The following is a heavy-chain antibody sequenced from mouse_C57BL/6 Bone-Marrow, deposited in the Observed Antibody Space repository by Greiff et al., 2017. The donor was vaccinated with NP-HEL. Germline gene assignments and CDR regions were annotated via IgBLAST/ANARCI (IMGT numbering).Heavy chain of an antibody. Sequence: EVKLVESGGGLVQPKGSLKLSCAASGFSFNTYAMNWVRQAPGKGLEWVARLRSKSNNYATSYADSVKDRFTISRDDSESMLYLQMNNLKTEDTSMYYCVRRYGNYAMDYWGQGTSVTVSS. CDR3: VRRYGNYAMDY. V-gene: IGHV10-1*01. CDR1: GFSFNTYA. D-gene: IGHD2-1*01. CDR2: LRSKSNNYAT. J-gene: IGHJ4*01.